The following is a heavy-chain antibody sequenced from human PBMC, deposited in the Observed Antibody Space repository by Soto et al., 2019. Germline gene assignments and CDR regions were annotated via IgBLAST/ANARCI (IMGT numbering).Heavy chain of an antibody. V-gene: IGHV3-23*01. D-gene: IGHD3-22*01. J-gene: IGHJ4*02. Sequence: WWSLRLSCSASGFTFSSYAMSWVRQAPGKGLEWVSAISAGAVATNYADSVKGRFTISRDNSKNTLYLQMNSLRAEDTAVYYCAKGRESSGSYRPFDYWGQGALVTVSS. CDR2: ISAGAVAT. CDR1: GFTFSSYA. CDR3: AKGRESSGSYRPFDY.